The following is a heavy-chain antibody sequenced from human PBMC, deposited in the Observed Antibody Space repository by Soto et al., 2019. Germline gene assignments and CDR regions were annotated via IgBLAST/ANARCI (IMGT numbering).Heavy chain of an antibody. CDR3: ASSGWWYFDY. D-gene: IGHD6-19*01. V-gene: IGHV4-39*01. Sequence: QLQLQESGPGLVKPSETLSLTCTVSGGSISSSSYYWGWIRQPPGKGLEWIGTIYYSGSTYYNPSLKSRVTISVDTSKNQFSLKLSSVTAADTAVYYCASSGWWYFDYWGQGTLVTVSS. CDR2: IYYSGST. CDR1: GGSISSSSYY. J-gene: IGHJ4*02.